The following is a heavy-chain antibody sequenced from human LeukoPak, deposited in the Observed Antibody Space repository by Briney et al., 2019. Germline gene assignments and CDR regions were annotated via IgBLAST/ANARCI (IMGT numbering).Heavy chain of an antibody. J-gene: IGHJ4*02. CDR3: ARVRSLDPPGRYFDY. V-gene: IGHV3-7*01. CDR2: INQDGSEK. CDR1: AFTFRSYW. Sequence: PGGSLRLSCAASAFTFRSYWMSWVRQAPGKGLEWVANINQDGSEKYYVDSVKGRFTVSRDNAKNSLYLQMNSLRAEDTAVYYCARVRSLDPPGRYFDYWGQGTLVTVSS.